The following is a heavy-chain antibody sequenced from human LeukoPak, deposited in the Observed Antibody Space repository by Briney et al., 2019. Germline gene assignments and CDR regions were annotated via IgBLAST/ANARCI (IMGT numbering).Heavy chain of an antibody. V-gene: IGHV4-61*02. J-gene: IGHJ5*02. D-gene: IGHD4-11*01. CDR1: GGFISSGYYY. CDR2: IYTGGST. Sequence: SETLSLTCSVSGGFISSGYYYWSWLRQPAGKGLEWIGRIYTGGSTNYNPSLKSRVTISMDTSKNQFSLKLTPVTAADTAVYYCARTSTPTTAFDIWGQGTLVTVSS. CDR3: ARTSTPTTAFDI.